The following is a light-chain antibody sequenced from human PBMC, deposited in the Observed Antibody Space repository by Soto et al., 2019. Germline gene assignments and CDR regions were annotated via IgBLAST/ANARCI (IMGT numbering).Light chain of an antibody. CDR2: EVT. CDR1: SSDVGGYNY. J-gene: IGLJ3*02. CDR3: SSHAGINNVV. V-gene: IGLV2-8*01. Sequence: QSALTQPPSASGSPGQSVTISCTGTSSDVGGYNYVSWYQQHPGKAPKLMVYEVTKRPSGVPDRFSGSKSGNTASLTVSGLQAEDEADYYCSSHAGINNVVFGGGTQLNVL.